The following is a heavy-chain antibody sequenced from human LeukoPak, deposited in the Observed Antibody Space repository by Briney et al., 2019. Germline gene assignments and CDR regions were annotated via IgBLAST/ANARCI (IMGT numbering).Heavy chain of an antibody. D-gene: IGHD6-13*01. V-gene: IGHV2-70*12. CDR3: AHSSDSSSFNDY. CDR1: GFSLSTSGMC. Sequence: SGPTLVNPTQTLTLTCSFSGFSLSTSGMCVSWIRQPPGKALEFLARIDLDDDKYYRTSLKTRLTISKDTSKNQVVLTMTNMDPVDTATYYCAHSSDSSSFNDYWGQGTLVTVSS. J-gene: IGHJ4*02. CDR2: IDLDDDK.